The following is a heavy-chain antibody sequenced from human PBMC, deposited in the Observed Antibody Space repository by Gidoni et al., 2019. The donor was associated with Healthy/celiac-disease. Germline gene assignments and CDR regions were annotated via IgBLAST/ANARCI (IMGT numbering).Heavy chain of an antibody. J-gene: IGHJ4*02. D-gene: IGHD2-15*01. CDR1: GGSFSGYY. CDR3: ARGRYCSGGSCYPHSTLAYFDY. V-gene: IGHV4-34*01. Sequence: QVQLQQWGAGLFKPSETLSLTCAVYGGSFSGYYWTWIRQPPGKGLEWIGEINHSGSTNYNPSLKSRVTISVDTSKNQFSLKLSSVTAADTAVYYCARGRYCSGGSCYPHSTLAYFDYWGQGTLVTVSS. CDR2: INHSGST.